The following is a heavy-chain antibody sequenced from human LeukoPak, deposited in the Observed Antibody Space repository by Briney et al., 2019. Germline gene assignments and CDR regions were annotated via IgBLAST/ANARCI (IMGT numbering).Heavy chain of an antibody. D-gene: IGHD3-16*01. CDR3: TRDLWGAAGFDP. J-gene: IGHJ5*02. Sequence: GGSLRLSCAASGFPFSDYWMYWVRQPPGKGLMWVSRLSSDGSTRSYADSVKGRFTISRDNAKNTLYLQMNSLRDEDTAVYYCTRDLWGAAGFDPRGQGTLVTVSS. CDR2: LSSDGSTR. CDR1: GFPFSDYW. V-gene: IGHV3-74*01.